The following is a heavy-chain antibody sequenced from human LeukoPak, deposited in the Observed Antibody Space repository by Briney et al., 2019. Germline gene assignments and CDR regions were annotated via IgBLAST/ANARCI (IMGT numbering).Heavy chain of an antibody. J-gene: IGHJ4*02. CDR3: ARHDHFGFGDSALVGFGY. Sequence: SQTLSLTCTVSGGSISSYYWSWIRQPPGKGLEWIGYIYYSGSTNYNPSLKSRVTISVDTSKNQFSLKLSSVTAADTAVYYCARHDHFGFGDSALVGFGYWGQGTLVTVSS. D-gene: IGHD3-10*01. CDR2: IYYSGST. CDR1: GGSISSYY. V-gene: IGHV4-59*08.